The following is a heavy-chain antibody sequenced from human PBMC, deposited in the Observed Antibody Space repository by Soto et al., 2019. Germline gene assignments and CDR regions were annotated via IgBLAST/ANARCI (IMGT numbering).Heavy chain of an antibody. CDR1: GGSINSGRYS. CDR2: MYHTGTT. CDR3: ARVPDR. V-gene: IGHV4-30-2*01. Sequence: SETLSLTCTVSGGSINSGRYSWTWIRQPPGAGLEWIGHMYHTGTTYYNPSLKSRATMSVDTSKNQFSLKLSSVTAADTAVYYCARVPDRWGQGTLVTVSS. D-gene: IGHD2-2*01. J-gene: IGHJ5*02.